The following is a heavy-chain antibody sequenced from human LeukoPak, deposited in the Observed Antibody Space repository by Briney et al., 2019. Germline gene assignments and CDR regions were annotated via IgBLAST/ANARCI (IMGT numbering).Heavy chain of an antibody. J-gene: IGHJ4*02. V-gene: IGHV1-2*02. Sequence: ASVNVSCRASGYXFTDYYMHWVRQAPGQGLEWMGWLNPNSGDTNYAQKFQGRVSMTRDTSISTAYMDLSDLRSDDTAVYYCARGRNIEMTTMSGGSDYWGQGTLVTVSS. CDR2: LNPNSGDT. CDR1: GYXFTDYY. CDR3: ARGRNIEMTTMSGGSDY. D-gene: IGHD5-24*01.